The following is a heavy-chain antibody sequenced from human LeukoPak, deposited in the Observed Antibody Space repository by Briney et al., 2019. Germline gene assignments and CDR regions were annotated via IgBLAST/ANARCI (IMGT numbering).Heavy chain of an antibody. D-gene: IGHD3-22*01. Sequence: GASVKVSCKASGYTFTSYGMHWVRQAPGQGLEWMGIINPSGGSTSYAQKFQGRVTMTRDMSTSTVYMELSSLRSEDTAVYYCARVQDYYDSSGYYYWSAFDIWGQGTMVTVSS. CDR3: ARVQDYYDSSGYYYWSAFDI. J-gene: IGHJ3*02. V-gene: IGHV1-46*01. CDR2: INPSGGST. CDR1: GYTFTSYG.